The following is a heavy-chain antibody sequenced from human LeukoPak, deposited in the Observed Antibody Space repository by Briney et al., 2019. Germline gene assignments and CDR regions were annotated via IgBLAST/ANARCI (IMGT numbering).Heavy chain of an antibody. CDR2: LGSDGFST. V-gene: IGHV3-64*01. CDR3: AKDIRPGGAVAGSPVMGFDY. CDR1: GLTVSTST. Sequence: PGGSLRLSCAASGLTVSTSTMHWVRQAPGKGLEYVSGLGSDGFSTYYGNSVKGRFTIPRDNAKNSLYLQMNSLRAEDMALYYCAKDIRPGGAVAGSPVMGFDYWGQGTLVTGSS. D-gene: IGHD6-19*01. J-gene: IGHJ4*02.